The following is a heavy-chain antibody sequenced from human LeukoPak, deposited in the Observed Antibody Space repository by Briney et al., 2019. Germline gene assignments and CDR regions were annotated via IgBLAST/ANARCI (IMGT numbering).Heavy chain of an antibody. CDR2: ISWNSGGI. CDR3: AKAIVGAEAFDI. Sequence: GGSLRLSCAASGFTFDDYAMHWVRQAPGKGLEWVSGISWNSGGIGYADSVKGRFTISRDNAKNSLYLQMNSLRAEDTALYYCAKAIVGAEAFDIWGQGTMVTVSS. CDR1: GFTFDDYA. J-gene: IGHJ3*02. V-gene: IGHV3-9*01. D-gene: IGHD1-26*01.